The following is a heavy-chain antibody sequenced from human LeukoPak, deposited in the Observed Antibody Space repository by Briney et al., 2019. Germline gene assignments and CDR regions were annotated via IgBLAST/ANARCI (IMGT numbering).Heavy chain of an antibody. Sequence: SETLSLTCTVSGGSISSYYWSWIRQPPGKGLEWIGYIYYNGSTNYNPSLKSRVTISVDTSKNQFSLKLSSVTAADTAVYYCARHQGSSGWYVSFDPWGQGTLVTVSS. CDR1: GGSISSYY. D-gene: IGHD6-19*01. CDR2: IYYNGST. V-gene: IGHV4-59*08. CDR3: ARHQGSSGWYVSFDP. J-gene: IGHJ5*02.